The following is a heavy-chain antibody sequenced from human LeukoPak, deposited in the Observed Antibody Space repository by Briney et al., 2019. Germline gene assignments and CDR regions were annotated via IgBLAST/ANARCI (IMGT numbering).Heavy chain of an antibody. CDR1: GFTFSSYA. D-gene: IGHD5-24*01. CDR2: ISGSGGST. V-gene: IGHV3-23*01. CDR3: AKSNGVDRNGYNSDYFDY. Sequence: GGSLRLSCAASGFTFSSYAMSWVRQAPGKGLEWVSTISGSGGSTSYADSVKGRFTISRDNSKNTLYLQMNSLRAEDTAVYYCAKSNGVDRNGYNSDYFDYWGQGTLVTVSS. J-gene: IGHJ4*02.